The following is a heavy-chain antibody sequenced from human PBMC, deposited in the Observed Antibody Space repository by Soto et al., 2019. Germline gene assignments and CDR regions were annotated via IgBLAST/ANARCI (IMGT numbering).Heavy chain of an antibody. CDR1: GYIFTGYH. CDR3: ARDARGTRGFDEMDI. V-gene: IGHV1-2*02. Sequence: ASVKVSCKASGYIFTGYHIHWVRQAPGRGLEWMGWINPNSGDTEYAQNFQGRVTTTRDTSFNLVYMEMSGLMSDDTAVYYCARDARGTRGFDEMDIWGQGTTVTVSS. D-gene: IGHD3-9*01. CDR2: INPNSGDT. J-gene: IGHJ6*02.